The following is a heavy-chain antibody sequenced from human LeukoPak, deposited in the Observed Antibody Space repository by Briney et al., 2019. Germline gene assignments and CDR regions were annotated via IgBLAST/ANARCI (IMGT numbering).Heavy chain of an antibody. CDR3: TKRQARTSGSYDYFDP. V-gene: IGHV4-4*09. Sequence: SETLSLTCTVSGGSISGNYWSWILQPPGQGLEWIAYIHSSGYTNYTPSLKSRVTISVDTSNNQFSLKVTSVTAAATAMYYCTKRQARTSGSYDYFDPWGQGALVTVSS. J-gene: IGHJ5*02. D-gene: IGHD1-26*01. CDR1: GGSISGNY. CDR2: IHSSGYT.